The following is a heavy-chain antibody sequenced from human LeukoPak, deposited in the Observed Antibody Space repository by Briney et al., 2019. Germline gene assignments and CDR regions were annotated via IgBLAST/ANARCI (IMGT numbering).Heavy chain of an antibody. Sequence: GASVKVSCKASGGTFSSYAISWVRQAPGQGLEWMGRIIPILGIANYAQKFQGRVTITADESTSTAYMELSSLRSEDTAVYYCARVDAGGYSSGWYPASWFDPWGQGTLVTVSP. V-gene: IGHV1-69*04. D-gene: IGHD6-19*01. J-gene: IGHJ5*02. CDR1: GGTFSSYA. CDR2: IIPILGIA. CDR3: ARVDAGGYSSGWYPASWFDP.